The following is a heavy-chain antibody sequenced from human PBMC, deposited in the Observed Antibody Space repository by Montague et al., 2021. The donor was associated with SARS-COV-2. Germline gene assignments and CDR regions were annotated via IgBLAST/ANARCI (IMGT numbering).Heavy chain of an antibody. J-gene: IGHJ5*02. CDR2: INHSGST. CDR3: ARRSRVVTAIRALRTSLTSWFDP. CDR1: GGSFSGYS. V-gene: IGHV4-34*01. Sequence: SETLSLTCAVYGGSFSGYSWSWIRQPPGKGLEWIGEINHSGSTNYNPSLKSRVTISVDTSKNQFSLRLSSVTAADTAVYYRARRSRVVTAIRALRTSLTSWFDPWGQGTLVTVSS. D-gene: IGHD2-21*02.